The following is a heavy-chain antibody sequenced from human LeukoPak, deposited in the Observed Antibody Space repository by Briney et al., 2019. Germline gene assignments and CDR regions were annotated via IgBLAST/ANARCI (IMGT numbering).Heavy chain of an antibody. Sequence: SETLSLTCTVSGGSISSRSYYWGWIRQPPGKGLEGIGSIYYSGSTYYNPSLKSRVTISVDTSKNQFSLKLSSVTAADTAVYYCAVLNYYDSRGYLDYWGQGTLVTVSS. CDR2: IYYSGST. D-gene: IGHD3-22*01. J-gene: IGHJ4*02. CDR1: GGSISSRSYY. CDR3: AVLNYYDSRGYLDY. V-gene: IGHV4-39*01.